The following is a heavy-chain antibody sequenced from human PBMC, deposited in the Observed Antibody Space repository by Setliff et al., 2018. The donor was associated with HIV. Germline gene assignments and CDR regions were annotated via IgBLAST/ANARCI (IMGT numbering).Heavy chain of an antibody. CDR3: ARNTDLRNGFDY. CDR1: GFSFRSYW. CDR2: IKEDGSEK. V-gene: IGHV3-7*01. D-gene: IGHD5-18*01. J-gene: IGHJ4*02. Sequence: GGSLRLSCAASGFSFRSYWMNWVRQAPGKGLEWVASIKEDGSEKYYVDSLKGRVTVSRDNTKNSLYLQMNSLRAEDTAVYYCARNTDLRNGFDYWGQGTLVTVSS.